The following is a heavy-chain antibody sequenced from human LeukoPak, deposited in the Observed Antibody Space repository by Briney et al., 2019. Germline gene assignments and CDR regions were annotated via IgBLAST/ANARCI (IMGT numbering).Heavy chain of an antibody. CDR2: ISSSGSTI. J-gene: IGHJ4*02. D-gene: IGHD2-8*01. Sequence: PGGXLRLSCAASGFTFSSYEMNWVRQAPGKGLEGVSYISSSGSTIYYADSVKGRFTISRDNAKNSLYLQMNSLRAEDTAVYYCARNGLTPDYWGQGTLVTVSS. CDR1: GFTFSSYE. CDR3: ARNGLTPDY. V-gene: IGHV3-48*03.